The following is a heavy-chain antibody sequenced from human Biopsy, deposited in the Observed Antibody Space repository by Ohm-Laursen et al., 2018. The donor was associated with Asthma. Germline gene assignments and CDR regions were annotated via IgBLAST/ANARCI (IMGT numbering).Heavy chain of an antibody. D-gene: IGHD6-13*01. V-gene: IGHV4-39*01. CDR3: VRGSSSWHHGPFHYYYGLDV. Sequence: SDTLSLTCSLSSGSGGYMRSGNYYWGWIRQPPGKGLEWIGSTYYSGTTSYNPSLESRVTVSADTSKNQFSLKLTSVTAADTAVYYCVRGSSSWHHGPFHYYYGLDVWGQGTTATVSS. J-gene: IGHJ6*02. CDR1: SGSGGYMRSGNYY. CDR2: TYYSGTT.